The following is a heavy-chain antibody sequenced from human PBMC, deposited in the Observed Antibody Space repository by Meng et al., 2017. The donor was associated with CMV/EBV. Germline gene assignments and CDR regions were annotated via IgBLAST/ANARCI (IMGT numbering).Heavy chain of an antibody. D-gene: IGHD2-8*01. V-gene: IGHV3-48*03. CDR1: GFTFSSYE. Sequence: GGSLRLSCAASGFTFSSYEMNWVRQAPGKGLEWVLYISISGSTIYYADSVKGRFTISRDNAKNSLYLQMNSLRAEDTAVYYCASLYGLYTAAHKRVHDYWGQGTLVTVSS. J-gene: IGHJ4*02. CDR3: ASLYGLYTAAHKRVHDY. CDR2: ISISGSTI.